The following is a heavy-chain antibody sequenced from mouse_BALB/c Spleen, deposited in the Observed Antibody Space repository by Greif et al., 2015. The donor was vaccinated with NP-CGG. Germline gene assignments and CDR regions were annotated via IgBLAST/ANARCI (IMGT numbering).Heavy chain of an antibody. CDR3: AAHYYGSYYAMDY. J-gene: IGHJ4*01. CDR2: INPSTGYT. V-gene: IGHV1-7*01. CDR1: GYTFTSYW. Sequence: QVQLKQSGAELAKPGASVKMSCKASGYTFTSYWMHWVKQRPGQGLEWIGYINPSTGYTEYNQKFKDKATLTADKSSSTAYMQLSSLTSEDSAVYYCAAHYYGSYYAMDYWGQGTSVTVSS. D-gene: IGHD1-1*01.